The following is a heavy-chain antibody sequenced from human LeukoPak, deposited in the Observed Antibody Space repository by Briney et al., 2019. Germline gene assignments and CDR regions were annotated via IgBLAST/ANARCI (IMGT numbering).Heavy chain of an antibody. CDR2: IYYSGST. Sequence: SQTLSLTCTVSGASISSGAYYWTWIRQHPGKGLEWIGYIYYSGSTYYNPSLKSRVTISVDTSKNQFSLKLSSVTAADTAVYYCARGDTMAHFDYWGQGTLVTVSS. V-gene: IGHV4-30-4*08. D-gene: IGHD3-10*01. CDR1: GASISSGAYY. CDR3: ARGDTMAHFDY. J-gene: IGHJ4*02.